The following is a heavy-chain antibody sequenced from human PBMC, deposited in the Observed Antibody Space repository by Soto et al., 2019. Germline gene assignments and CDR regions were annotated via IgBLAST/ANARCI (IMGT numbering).Heavy chain of an antibody. D-gene: IGHD2-2*01. CDR3: ARSGSCTSTSCYGAPDY. J-gene: IGHJ4*02. V-gene: IGHV1-3*01. Sequence: ASVKVSCKASGYTFTNYAIHWVRQAPGQRLEWVGWINAGNGNTRYSQRIQGRVTITMDTSASTAYMELSSLRSEDTAVYYCARSGSCTSTSCYGAPDYWGQGTXVTVSS. CDR2: INAGNGNT. CDR1: GYTFTNYA.